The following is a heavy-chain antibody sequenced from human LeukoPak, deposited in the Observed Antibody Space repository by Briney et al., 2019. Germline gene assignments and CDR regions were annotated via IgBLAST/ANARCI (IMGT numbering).Heavy chain of an antibody. Sequence: SETLSLTCTVSGGSISSYYWSWIRQPAGKGLEWIGRISTSGSTNYNPSLKSRVTMSVDTSNNQFSLKLSSVTAADTAVYYCARGVKIEYSSSSRNWFFDLWGRGTLVTVSS. J-gene: IGHJ2*01. V-gene: IGHV4-4*07. CDR1: GGSISSYY. CDR2: ISTSGST. D-gene: IGHD6-6*01. CDR3: ARGVKIEYSSSSRNWFFDL.